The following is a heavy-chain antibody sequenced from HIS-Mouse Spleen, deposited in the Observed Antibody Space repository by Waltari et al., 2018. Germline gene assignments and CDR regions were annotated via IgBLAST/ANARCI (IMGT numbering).Heavy chain of an antibody. J-gene: IGHJ2*01. CDR2: IYYRGRT. Sequence: QLQLQESGPGLVKPSETLSLTCTVSGGSISSSSYYWGWVRQPPGKGLEWIGGIYYRGRTYCNPALKSGVTISVDTSKNQFSLKLSCVTAADTAVYYCAREIPYSSSWYDWYFDLWGRGTLVTVSS. CDR1: GGSISSSSYY. D-gene: IGHD6-13*01. CDR3: AREIPYSSSWYDWYFDL. V-gene: IGHV4-39*07.